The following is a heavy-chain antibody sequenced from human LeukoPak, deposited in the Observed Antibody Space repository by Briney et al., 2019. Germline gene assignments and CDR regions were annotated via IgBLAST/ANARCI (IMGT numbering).Heavy chain of an antibody. CDR1: GGSISSYY. Sequence: SETLSLTCTVSGGSISSYYWSWIRQPPGKGLGWIGYIYYSGSTNYNPSLKSRVTISVDTSKNQFSLKLSSVTAADTAVYYCARVPWINAFDIWGQGTMVTVSS. V-gene: IGHV4-59*01. D-gene: IGHD1-1*01. J-gene: IGHJ3*02. CDR3: ARVPWINAFDI. CDR2: IYYSGST.